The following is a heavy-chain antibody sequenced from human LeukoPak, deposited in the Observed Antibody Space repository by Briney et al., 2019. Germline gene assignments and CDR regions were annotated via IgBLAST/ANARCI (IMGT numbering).Heavy chain of an antibody. CDR2: IGAYNGNT. V-gene: IGHV1-18*01. Sequence: ASVKVSCKASGYTFTSYGISWVRQAPGQGLEWMGWIGAYNGNTNYAQKLQGRVTMTTDTSTSTAYMELRSLRSDDTAVYYCARDTPVPAAMAPDYWGQGTLVTVSS. CDR1: GYTFTSYG. CDR3: ARDTPVPAAMAPDY. J-gene: IGHJ4*02. D-gene: IGHD2-2*01.